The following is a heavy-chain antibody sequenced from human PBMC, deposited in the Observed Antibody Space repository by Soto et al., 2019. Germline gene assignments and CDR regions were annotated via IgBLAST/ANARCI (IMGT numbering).Heavy chain of an antibody. CDR1: GFTFSDYG. Sequence: QLQLVESGGGVVQPGRSLRLSCAASGFTFSDYGMHWVRQAPGTGLEWVAVISYDGSDKYYADSVKGRFTISRDNSKNRLYLQMNSLRAEDTAVYYCATMERLFDYWGQGTLVTFSS. V-gene: IGHV3-30*03. D-gene: IGHD3-3*01. J-gene: IGHJ4*02. CDR2: ISYDGSDK. CDR3: ATMERLFDY.